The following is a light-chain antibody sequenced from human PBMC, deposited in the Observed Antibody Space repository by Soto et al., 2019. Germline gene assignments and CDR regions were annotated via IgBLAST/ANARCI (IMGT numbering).Light chain of an antibody. CDR1: QGIRDD. V-gene: IGKV1-17*01. CDR2: AVS. CDR3: LQHNTYPLS. Sequence: DIQITQSPSSLSASVGDGVTIACRASQGIRDDLGWYQQKPGKAPTRLIYAVSSLQNGVPSRFSGTGSGTEFTLTISSLQPEDFATYYCLQHNTYPLSFGGGTKVDIK. J-gene: IGKJ4*01.